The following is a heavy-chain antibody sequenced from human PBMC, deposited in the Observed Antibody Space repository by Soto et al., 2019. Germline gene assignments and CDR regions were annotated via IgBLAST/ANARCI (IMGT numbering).Heavy chain of an antibody. CDR2: IYYSGST. J-gene: IGHJ4*02. V-gene: IGHV4-30-4*01. CDR3: ASSGGDHGDYGFGY. Sequence: QVQLQESGPGLVKPSQTMSLTCTVSGGSISSGDYYWSWIRQPPGKGLEWIGYIYYSGSTYYNPSLKSRVTISVGTSKNQFSQKLSSVTAADTAVYYCASSGGDHGDYGFGYWGQGTLVTVAS. CDR1: GGSISSGDYY. D-gene: IGHD4-17*01.